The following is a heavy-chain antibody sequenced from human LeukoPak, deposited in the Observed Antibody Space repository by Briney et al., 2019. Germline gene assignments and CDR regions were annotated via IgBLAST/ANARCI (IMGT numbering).Heavy chain of an antibody. Sequence: PSETLSLTCAVSGGSISSGGYSWSWIRQPPGKGLEWIGYIYHSGSTYYNPSLKSRVTISVDTSKNQFSLKLSSVTAADTAVYYCARDGDYYDSSGYSTPFDPWGQGTLVTVSS. V-gene: IGHV4-30-2*01. CDR2: IYHSGST. CDR1: GGSISSGGYS. D-gene: IGHD3-22*01. CDR3: ARDGDYYDSSGYSTPFDP. J-gene: IGHJ5*02.